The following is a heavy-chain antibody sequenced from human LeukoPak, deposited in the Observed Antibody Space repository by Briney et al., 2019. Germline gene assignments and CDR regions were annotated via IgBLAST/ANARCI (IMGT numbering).Heavy chain of an antibody. CDR2: FYDAVST. V-gene: IGHV4-59*08. CDR1: GGSISSSY. Sequence: SETLSLTCTVSGGSISSSYWSWIRQSPGKGLEWIGYFYDAVSTKYNPSLKRRVSISTDTSKNQLSLKLNFVTAADTAVYYCARHGAFITRRFCSCSNCYVDRLQTWGQGIMVSVSS. CDR3: ARHGAFITRRFCSCSNCYVDRLQT. J-gene: IGHJ3*01. D-gene: IGHD2-2*01.